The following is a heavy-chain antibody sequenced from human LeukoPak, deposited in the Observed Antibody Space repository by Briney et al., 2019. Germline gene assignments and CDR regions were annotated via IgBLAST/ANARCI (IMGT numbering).Heavy chain of an antibody. CDR1: GGSISSYY. D-gene: IGHD5-24*01. CDR3: ARENGYKYDY. J-gene: IGHJ4*02. Sequence: SETLSLTCTVSGGSISSYYWSWIRSPPGKGLEWIGYIYYSGSTNYNPSLKSRVTISVDTSKNQFSLKLSSVTAADTAVYYCARENGYKYDYWGQGTLVTVSS. V-gene: IGHV4-59*01. CDR2: IYYSGST.